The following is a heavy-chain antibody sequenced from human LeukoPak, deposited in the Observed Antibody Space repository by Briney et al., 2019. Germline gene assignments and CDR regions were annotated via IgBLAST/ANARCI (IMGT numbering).Heavy chain of an antibody. CDR1: GGSISSYY. Sequence: SETLSLTCTVSGGSISSYYWSWIRQPPGKGLEWIGYIYYSGSTNYNRSLKSRVTISVDTSKNQFSLKLSSVTAADTAVYYCARGAAVTSWFDPWAREPWSPSPQ. CDR3: ARGAAVTSWFDP. D-gene: IGHD4-17*01. V-gene: IGHV4-59*01. J-gene: IGHJ5*02. CDR2: IYYSGST.